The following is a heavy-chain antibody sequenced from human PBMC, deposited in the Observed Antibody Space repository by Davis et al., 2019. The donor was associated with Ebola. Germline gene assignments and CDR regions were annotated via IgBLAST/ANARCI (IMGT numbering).Heavy chain of an antibody. J-gene: IGHJ4*02. CDR1: GFSVSGKY. CDR3: AKDLGSAGWYFDY. CDR2: IWYDGSNK. D-gene: IGHD6-19*01. Sequence: GGSLRLSCEVSGFSVSGKYMSWVRQAPGKGLEWVAVIWYDGSNKYYADSVKRRFTISRDNSKNTLYLQMNSLRAEDTAVYYCAKDLGSAGWYFDYWGQGTLATVSS. V-gene: IGHV3-33*06.